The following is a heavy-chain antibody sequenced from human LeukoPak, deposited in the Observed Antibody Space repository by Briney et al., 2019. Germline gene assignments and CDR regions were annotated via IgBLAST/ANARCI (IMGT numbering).Heavy chain of an antibody. CDR1: GGSISSSNW. CDR2: VYHSGST. J-gene: IGHJ6*02. V-gene: IGHV4-4*02. Sequence: SGTLSLTCAVSGGSISSSNWWSWVRQPPGKGLEWIGEVYHSGSTNYNPSLKSRVTISVDKSKNQFSLKLSSVTAADTAVYYCVKVVVVPAAMGYYYYYGMDVWGQGTTVTVSS. D-gene: IGHD2-2*01. CDR3: VKVVVVPAAMGYYYYYGMDV.